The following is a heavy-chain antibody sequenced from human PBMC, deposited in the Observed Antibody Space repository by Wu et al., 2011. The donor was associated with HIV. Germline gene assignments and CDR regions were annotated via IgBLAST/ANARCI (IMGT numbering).Heavy chain of an antibody. CDR1: GGTFRSYA. CDR3: ARSPYRFWGFYPSHFDV. Sequence: QVHLVQSGAEVKKPGSSVKVSCKASGGTFRSYAFNWIRLAPGQGLEWMGWMNPKGGHTDLSQKFHDRLTLTRNTSTDTAYMELSSLRSEDTAVYYCARSPYRFWGFYPSHFDVWGQGTLLTVSS. V-gene: IGHV1-8*01. D-gene: IGHD3-16*02. CDR2: MNPKGGHT. J-gene: IGHJ3*01.